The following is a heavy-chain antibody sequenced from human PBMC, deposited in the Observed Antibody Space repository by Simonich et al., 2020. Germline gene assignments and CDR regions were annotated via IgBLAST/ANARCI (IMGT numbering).Heavy chain of an antibody. CDR2: KNPNSGNT. CDR3: ARTYSGSYYYFDY. CDR1: GYTFTSYD. V-gene: IGHV1-8*03. Sequence: QVQLVQSGAEVKKPGASVKVSCKASGYTFTSYDINWVRQATGQGVEWMGWKNPNSGNTGYAPKFQGRVTITRNTSISTAYMELSSLRSEDTAVYYCARTYSGSYYYFDYWGQGTLVTVSS. J-gene: IGHJ4*02. D-gene: IGHD1-26*01.